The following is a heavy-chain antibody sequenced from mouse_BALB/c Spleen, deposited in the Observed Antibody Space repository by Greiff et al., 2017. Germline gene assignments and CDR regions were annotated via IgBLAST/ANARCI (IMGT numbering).Heavy chain of an antibody. V-gene: IGHV3-2*02. CDR1: GYSITSDYA. Sequence: DVQLQESGPGLVKPSQSLSLTCTVTGYSITSDYAWNWIRQFPGNKLEWMGYISYSGSTSYNPSLKSRISITRDTSKNQFFLQLNSVTTEDTATYYCARQDFYGNYVYYFDYWGQGTTRTVSS. J-gene: IGHJ2*01. CDR3: ARQDFYGNYVYYFDY. D-gene: IGHD2-1*01. CDR2: ISYSGST.